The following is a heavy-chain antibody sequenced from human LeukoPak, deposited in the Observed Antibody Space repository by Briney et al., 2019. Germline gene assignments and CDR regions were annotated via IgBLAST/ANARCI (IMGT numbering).Heavy chain of an antibody. Sequence: GGSLRLSCAASGFTFSSYGMSWVRQAPGKGLEWVSAISGSGGSTYYADSVKGRFTISRDNSKNTLYLQLNSLRGEDTAVYYCARGTWDRRRNPRSDYFDYWGQGALVTVSS. CDR2: ISGSGGST. CDR1: GFTFSSYG. J-gene: IGHJ4*02. D-gene: IGHD1-14*01. CDR3: ARGTWDRRRNPRSDYFDY. V-gene: IGHV3-23*01.